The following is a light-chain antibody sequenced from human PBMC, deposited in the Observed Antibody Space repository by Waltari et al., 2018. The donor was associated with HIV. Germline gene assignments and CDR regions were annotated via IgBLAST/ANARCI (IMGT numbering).Light chain of an antibody. J-gene: IGLJ2*01. CDR3: CSYADTYFVV. CDR1: SSDVGGYNY. V-gene: IGLV2-11*01. CDR2: DVT. Sequence: QSALTQPRSVSGSPGQSVTISCTGTSSDVGGYNYVSWYQHHPNKGPKLLIYDVTQRPSGVPDRFSGSKSGNTASLTISGLQAEDEADYYCCSYADTYFVVFGGRTTLTVL.